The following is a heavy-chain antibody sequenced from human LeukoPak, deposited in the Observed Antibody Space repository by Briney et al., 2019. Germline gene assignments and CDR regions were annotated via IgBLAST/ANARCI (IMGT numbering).Heavy chain of an antibody. CDR1: GFTFSSYA. CDR2: ISGSGGST. J-gene: IGHJ4*02. Sequence: GGSLRLSCAASGFTFSSYAMSWVRQAPGKGLEWVSAISGSGGSTYYADSVKGRFTISRDNSKSTLYLQMNSLRAEDTAVYYCAKDACGGDCYSYFDYWGQGTLVTVSS. V-gene: IGHV3-23*01. CDR3: AKDACGGDCYSYFDY. D-gene: IGHD2-21*02.